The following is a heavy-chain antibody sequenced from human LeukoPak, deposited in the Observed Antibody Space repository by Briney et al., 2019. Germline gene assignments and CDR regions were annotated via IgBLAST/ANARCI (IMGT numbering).Heavy chain of an antibody. V-gene: IGHV1-2*02. CDR3: ARGDLRYFDWLPIDY. CDR1: GYTFTGYY. J-gene: IGHJ4*02. D-gene: IGHD3-9*01. Sequence: GASVKVSCEASGYTFTGYYMHWVRQAPGQGLEWMGWINPNSGGTNYAQKFQGRVTMTRDTSISTAYMELSRLRSDDTAVYYCARGDLRYFDWLPIDYWGQGTLVTVSS. CDR2: INPNSGGT.